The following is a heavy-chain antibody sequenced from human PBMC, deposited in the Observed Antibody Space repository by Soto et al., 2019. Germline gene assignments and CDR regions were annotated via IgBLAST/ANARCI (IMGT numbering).Heavy chain of an antibody. J-gene: IGHJ6*02. CDR2: IYYSGST. Sequence: LSLTCTVSGGSISSYYWSWIRQPPGKGLEWIGYIYYSGSTNYNPSLKSRVTISVDTSKNQFSLKLSSVTAADTAVYYCARARDMDVWGQGTTVTVS. CDR3: ARARDMDV. CDR1: GGSISSYY. V-gene: IGHV4-59*01.